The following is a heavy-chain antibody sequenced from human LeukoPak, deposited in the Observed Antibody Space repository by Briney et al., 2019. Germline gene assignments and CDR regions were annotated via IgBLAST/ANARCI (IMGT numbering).Heavy chain of an antibody. V-gene: IGHV1-69*04. Sequence: ASMKVSCKASGGTFSSYAISWVRQAPGQGLEWMGRIIPILGIANYAQKFQGRVTITADKSTSTAYMELSSLRSEDTAVYYCAEGFQNSYGYFWGQGTLVTVSS. J-gene: IGHJ4*02. CDR2: IIPILGIA. CDR3: AEGFQNSYGYF. D-gene: IGHD5-18*01. CDR1: GGTFSSYA.